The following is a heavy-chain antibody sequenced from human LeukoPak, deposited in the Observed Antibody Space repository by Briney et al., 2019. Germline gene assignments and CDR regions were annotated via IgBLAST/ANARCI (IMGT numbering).Heavy chain of an antibody. V-gene: IGHV3-53*01. CDR2: IYSSGST. J-gene: IGHJ4*02. D-gene: IGHD4-17*01. Sequence: QSGGSLRLSCAASGFTVSSNYMNWVRQAPGKGLEWVSAIYSSGSTYYADSVKGRFTISRDNSKNTLYLQMNSLRAEDTAVYYCARDLYGVSHDYWGQGTLVTVSS. CDR1: GFTVSSNY. CDR3: ARDLYGVSHDY.